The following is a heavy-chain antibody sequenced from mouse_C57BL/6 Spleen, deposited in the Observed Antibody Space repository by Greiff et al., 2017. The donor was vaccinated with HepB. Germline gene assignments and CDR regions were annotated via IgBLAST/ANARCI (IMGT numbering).Heavy chain of an antibody. CDR3: TILHYYGSSPFDY. D-gene: IGHD1-1*01. J-gene: IGHJ2*01. CDR1: GFNIKDDY. Sequence: EVQLQQSGAELVRPGASVKLSCTASGFNIKDDYMHWVKQRPEQGLEWIGWIDPENGDTEYASKFQGKATITADTSSNTAYLQLSSLTSEDTAVYYCTILHYYGSSPFDYWGQGTTLTVSS. CDR2: IDPENGDT. V-gene: IGHV14-4*01.